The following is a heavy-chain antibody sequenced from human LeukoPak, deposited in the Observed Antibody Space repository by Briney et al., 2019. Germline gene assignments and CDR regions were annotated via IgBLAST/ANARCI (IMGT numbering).Heavy chain of an antibody. CDR2: IYYSGST. D-gene: IGHD3-16*02. CDR3: ARDKGSCDY. CDR1: GGSISSSSYY. V-gene: IGHV4-39*07. Sequence: SETLSLTCTVSGGSISSSSYYWGWIRQPPGKGLEWTGSIYYSGSTYYNPSLKSRVTISVDTSKNQFSLKLSSVTAADTAVYYCARDKGSCDYWGQGTLVTVSS. J-gene: IGHJ4*02.